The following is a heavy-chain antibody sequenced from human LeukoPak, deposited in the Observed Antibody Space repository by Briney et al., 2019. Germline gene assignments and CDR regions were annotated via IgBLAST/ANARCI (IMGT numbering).Heavy chain of an antibody. CDR1: GGSISSYY. D-gene: IGHD6-19*01. V-gene: IGHV4-59*08. Sequence: PSETLSLTCTVSGGSISSYYWSWIRQPPGKGLEWIGYIYYSGSTNYNPSLKSRVTISVDTSKNQFSLKLSSVTAADTAVYYCASHVAGDYYYYMDVWGKGTTVTVSS. CDR3: ASHVAGDYYYYMDV. J-gene: IGHJ6*03. CDR2: IYYSGST.